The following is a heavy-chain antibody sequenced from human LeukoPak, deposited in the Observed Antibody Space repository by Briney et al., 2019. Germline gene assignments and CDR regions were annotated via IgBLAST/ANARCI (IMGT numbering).Heavy chain of an antibody. V-gene: IGHV3-23*01. D-gene: IGHD5-12*01. CDR1: GFTFSRYA. CDR2: ISGSGGST. J-gene: IGHJ4*02. CDR3: AKAGGYYYFDY. Sequence: GGPLRLSCAASGFTFSRYAMSWVRQAPGKGLEWVSAISGSGGSTYYADSVKGRFTISRDNSKNTLYLQMNSLRAEDTAVYYCAKAGGYYYFDYWGQGTLVTVSS.